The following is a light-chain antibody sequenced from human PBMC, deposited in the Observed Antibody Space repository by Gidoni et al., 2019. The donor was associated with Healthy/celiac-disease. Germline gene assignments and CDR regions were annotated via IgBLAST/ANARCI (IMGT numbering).Light chain of an antibody. J-gene: IGKJ2*01. V-gene: IGKV1-5*03. CDR1: QSISSW. Sequence: DIQMTQPPSTLSASVGDRVTITCRGSQSISSWLAWYQQKPGKAPKLLLYKAASLESGVPSRFRGSGTGTGINLTISSLQPDDFATDYCQQYNSYPYTFGQGTKLEIK. CDR3: QQYNSYPYT. CDR2: KAA.